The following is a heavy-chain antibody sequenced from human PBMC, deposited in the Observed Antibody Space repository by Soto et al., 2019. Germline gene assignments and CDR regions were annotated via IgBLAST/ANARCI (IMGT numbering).Heavy chain of an antibody. CDR3: ARDRTAARREYYYYYYGMDV. D-gene: IGHD6-6*01. V-gene: IGHV3-11*06. CDR2: ISSSSSYT. J-gene: IGHJ6*02. CDR1: GFTFSDYY. Sequence: PGGSLRLSCAASGFTFSDYYMSWIRQAPGKGLEWVSYISSSSSYTNYADSVKGRFTISRDNAKNSLYLQMNSLRAEDTAVYYCARDRTAARREYYYYYYGMDVWGQGTTVTVSS.